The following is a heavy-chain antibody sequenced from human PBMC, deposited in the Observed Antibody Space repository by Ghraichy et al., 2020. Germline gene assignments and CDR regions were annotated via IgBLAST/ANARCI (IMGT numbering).Heavy chain of an antibody. Sequence: SVKVSCKASGGTFSSYAISWVRQAPGQGLEWMGGIIPIFGTANYAQKFQGRVTITADESTSTAYMELSSLRSEDTAVYYCARVAYYYDSSGYSPPLTNPYYYYGMDVWGQGTTVTVSS. CDR1: GGTFSSYA. D-gene: IGHD3-22*01. J-gene: IGHJ6*02. CDR2: IIPIFGTA. V-gene: IGHV1-69*13. CDR3: ARVAYYYDSSGYSPPLTNPYYYYGMDV.